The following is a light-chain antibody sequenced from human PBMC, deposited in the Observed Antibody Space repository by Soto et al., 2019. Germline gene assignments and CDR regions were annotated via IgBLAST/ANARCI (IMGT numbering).Light chain of an antibody. J-gene: IGLJ1*01. CDR2: SNN. CDR3: AAWDDSLNGYV. CDR1: TFNVGSNT. V-gene: IGLV1-44*01. Sequence: QSVLTQPPSASGTPGQRVTISCSGSTFNVGSNTVNWYQQFPGTAPKLLMYSNNQRPSGVPDRLSGSKSGTSASLAISGLQSEDEADYYCAAWDDSLNGYVFGTGTKLTV.